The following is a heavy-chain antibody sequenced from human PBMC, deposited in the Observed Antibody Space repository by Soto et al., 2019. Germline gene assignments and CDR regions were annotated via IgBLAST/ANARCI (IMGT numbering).Heavy chain of an antibody. Sequence: HPGGSLRLSCAASGFTFSSYAMSWVRQAPGKGLEWVSAISGSGGSTYYADSVKGRFTISRDNSKNTLYLQMNSLRAEDTAVYYCAKGHDIPYSGFDYWGQGTLVTVSS. CDR2: ISGSGGST. D-gene: IGHD2-15*01. V-gene: IGHV3-23*01. CDR1: GFTFSSYA. J-gene: IGHJ4*02. CDR3: AKGHDIPYSGFDY.